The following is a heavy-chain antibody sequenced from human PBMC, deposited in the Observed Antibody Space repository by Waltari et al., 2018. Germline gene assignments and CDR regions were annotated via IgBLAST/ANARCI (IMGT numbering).Heavy chain of an antibody. CDR1: GFTFSNAW. CDR2: KKNKKDGGTT. CDR3: TTDGEYCSSTSCYYAGFDY. D-gene: IGHD2-2*01. J-gene: IGHJ4*02. Sequence: EVQLVESGGGLVKPGGSLRLSCAASGFTFSNAWMSWVRQAPGKGLEWVGRKKNKKDGGTTDYDGPLKGRVHISREDSNNTLYLQMNSLKTEDTAVYYCTTDGEYCSSTSCYYAGFDYWGQGTLVTVSS. V-gene: IGHV3-15*01.